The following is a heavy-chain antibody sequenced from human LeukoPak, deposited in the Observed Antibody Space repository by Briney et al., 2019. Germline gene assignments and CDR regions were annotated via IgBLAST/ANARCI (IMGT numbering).Heavy chain of an antibody. J-gene: IGHJ4*02. D-gene: IGHD3-10*01. V-gene: IGHV3-74*01. CDR3: AKSSGDSYFDY. CDR1: GFTFSSYW. Sequence: GGSLRLSCAASGFTFSSYWMHWVRQVPGKGLVWVSRINTDGTSTNYADSVKGRFIISRDNAKNSLYLQMNSLRAEDTALYYCAKSSGDSYFDYWGQGALVTVSS. CDR2: INTDGTST.